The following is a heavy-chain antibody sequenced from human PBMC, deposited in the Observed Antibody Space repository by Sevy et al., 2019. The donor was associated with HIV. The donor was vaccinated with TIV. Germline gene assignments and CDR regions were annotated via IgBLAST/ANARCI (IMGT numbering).Heavy chain of an antibody. CDR2: IYHRGST. V-gene: IGHV4-59*01. CDR3: ARAGGAKDYGMDV. Sequence: SETLSLTCTVSGGSISDFYWSWIRQPPGKGLEWLGYIYHRGSTNYKSSLASRVTISVDTSKNQFSLNLSSVTAADTALYYCARAGGAKDYGMDVWGQGTTVTVSS. J-gene: IGHJ6*02. CDR1: GGSISDFY. D-gene: IGHD3-10*01.